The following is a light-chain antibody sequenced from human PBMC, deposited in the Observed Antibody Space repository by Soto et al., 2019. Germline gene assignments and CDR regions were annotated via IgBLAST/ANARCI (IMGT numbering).Light chain of an antibody. V-gene: IGKV1D-13*01. CDR2: DAS. CDR1: QGISSA. J-gene: IGKJ5*01. Sequence: AIQLTQSPSSLSASVGDRVTITCRASQGISSALAWYQQKPGKAPKLLIYDASSLESGVPSRFSGSGSGTDFTLTISSLQPEDFATYYCQEFNNYPPTFGQGTRLEIK. CDR3: QEFNNYPPT.